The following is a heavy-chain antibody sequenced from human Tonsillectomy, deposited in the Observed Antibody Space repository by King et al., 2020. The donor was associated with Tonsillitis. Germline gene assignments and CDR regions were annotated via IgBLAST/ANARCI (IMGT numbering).Heavy chain of an antibody. CDR3: ARDDSSCYHYIDY. CDR2: MNQDGSEK. V-gene: IGHV3-7*01. J-gene: IGHJ4*02. Sequence: VQLVESGGGLVQPGGSLRLSCAGSGFTFSRYWMSWVRQAPGKGLEWVANMNQDGSEKYYVDSVKGRFTISRDNAKNSLYLQMNSLRAEDTAVFYCARDDSSCYHYIDYWGQGTLVTVSS. CDR1: GFTFSRYW. D-gene: IGHD3-22*01.